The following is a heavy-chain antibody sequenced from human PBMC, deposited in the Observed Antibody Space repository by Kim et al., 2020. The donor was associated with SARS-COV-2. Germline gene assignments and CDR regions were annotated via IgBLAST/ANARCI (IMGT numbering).Heavy chain of an antibody. CDR3: VRDLTYDYSH. J-gene: IGHJ1*01. CDR2: ISNSESGAYP. Sequence: GGSLRLSCAASGFPFSHYAMSWVRQAPGRGLEWVSTISNSESGAYPHYANSVQGRFTVSSDNSKSMLYLQMTGLRADDTAIYYCVRDLTYDYSHWCQGTL. V-gene: IGHV3-23*01. D-gene: IGHD2-21*01. CDR1: GFPFSHYA.